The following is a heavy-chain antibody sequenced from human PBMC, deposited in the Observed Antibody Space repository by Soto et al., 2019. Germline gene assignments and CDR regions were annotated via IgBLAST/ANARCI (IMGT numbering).Heavy chain of an antibody. J-gene: IGHJ5*02. CDR3: ARVACGGDCYPSPYWFDP. CDR1: GYTFTSYG. Sequence: GASVKFSCKASGYTFTSYGISWVRQAPGQGLEWMGWISAYNGNTNYAQKLQGRATMTTDTSTSTAYMELRSLRSDDTAVYYCARVACGGDCYPSPYWFDPWGQGTLVTVSS. CDR2: ISAYNGNT. V-gene: IGHV1-18*04. D-gene: IGHD2-21*02.